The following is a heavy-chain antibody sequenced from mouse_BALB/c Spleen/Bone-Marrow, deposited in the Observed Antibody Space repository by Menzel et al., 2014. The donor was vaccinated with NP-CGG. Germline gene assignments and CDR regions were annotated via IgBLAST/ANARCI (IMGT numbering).Heavy chain of an antibody. J-gene: IGHJ2*01. CDR1: GFNIKDTF. CDR2: IAPPNVNT. Sequence: EEKLQQPEAALVKPKASVKLYCTASGFNIKDTFMHWVKQRPEQGLEWIGRIAPPNVNTKYDPKFQGTATITADTPSNTAYLQLSSLTSEDTAVYYCARYGYGLYFDARGHGTIHTVSS. V-gene: IGHV14-3*02. CDR3: ARYGYGLYFDA. D-gene: IGHD2-2*01.